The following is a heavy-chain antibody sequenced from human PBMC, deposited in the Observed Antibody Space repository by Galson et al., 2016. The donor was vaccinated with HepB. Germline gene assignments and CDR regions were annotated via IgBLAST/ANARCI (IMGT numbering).Heavy chain of an antibody. V-gene: IGHV1-18*01. CDR2: INGYNGNT. Sequence: SGYTFTSFGISWVRQAPGQGLEWMGWINGYNGNTHYAHELQGRVTVTTDTSTSTAYMELRSLRSDDTAVYYCARDIDYVVDYWGQGTPVTVSS. CDR3: ARDIDYVVDY. D-gene: IGHD4-17*01. CDR1: GYTFTSFG. J-gene: IGHJ4*02.